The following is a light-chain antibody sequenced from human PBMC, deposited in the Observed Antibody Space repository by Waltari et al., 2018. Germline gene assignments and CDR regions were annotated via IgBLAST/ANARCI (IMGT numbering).Light chain of an antibody. J-gene: IGKJ4*01. CDR1: QSVRSN. Sequence: EIVMTQSPATLSVSPGERATLSCRASQSVRSNYLAWYQQKPGQAPRLLIYGVSTRATGIPDRCSGSGSGTDFTLTISSLQSEDFAVYYCQHYTNWPLTFGGGTKVEIK. V-gene: IGKV3D-15*01. CDR3: QHYTNWPLT. CDR2: GVS.